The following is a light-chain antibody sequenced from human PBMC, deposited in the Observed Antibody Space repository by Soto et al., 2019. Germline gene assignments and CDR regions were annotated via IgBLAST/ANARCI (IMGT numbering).Light chain of an antibody. Sequence: DIVMHQSPLSLPVTPGEPASISCRSSQSLLHSNGYNYLDWYLQKPGKSPQLLIYLVSNRSSVVPDRFSGSGSGTDFTLKISRVEAEDVGIYYCLQALQSPLTFGGGTKVEIK. CDR2: LVS. CDR3: LQALQSPLT. J-gene: IGKJ4*01. V-gene: IGKV2-28*01. CDR1: QSLLHSNGYNY.